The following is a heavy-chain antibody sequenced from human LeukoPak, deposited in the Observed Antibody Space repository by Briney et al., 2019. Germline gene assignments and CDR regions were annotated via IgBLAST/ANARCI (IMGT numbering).Heavy chain of an antibody. Sequence: ASVKISCKAAGYTFTRYGISWVRQAPGQGLEWMGWINPNSGGTNYAQKFQGRVTMTRDTSIGTAYMELSRLRSDDTAVYYCARGGGRAVAGSGYWGQGTLVTVSS. CDR3: ARGGGRAVAGSGY. CDR2: INPNSGGT. J-gene: IGHJ4*02. D-gene: IGHD6-19*01. CDR1: GYTFTRYG. V-gene: IGHV1-2*02.